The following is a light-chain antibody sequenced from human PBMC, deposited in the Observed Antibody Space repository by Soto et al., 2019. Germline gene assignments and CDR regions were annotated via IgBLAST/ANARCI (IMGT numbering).Light chain of an antibody. V-gene: IGKV3-15*01. CDR1: QSVSSN. J-gene: IGKJ4*01. Sequence: EIVMPQSPATLSVSPGERATLSCRASQSVSSNLAWYQQKPGQAPRLLIYGASTRATGIPARFSGSGSGTEFTLTISSLQSGDFAVYYCQQYNNWPPPLTFGGGTKVEIK. CDR3: QQYNNWPPPLT. CDR2: GAS.